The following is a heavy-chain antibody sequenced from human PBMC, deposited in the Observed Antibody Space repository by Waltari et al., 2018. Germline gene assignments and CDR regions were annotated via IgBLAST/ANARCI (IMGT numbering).Heavy chain of an antibody. CDR3: ARARGYYYYMDV. Sequence: EVQLVESGGGLVQPGGSLRLSCAASGFTFSSYWMSWVRQAPGKGREGVANKKQDGSEKYYVDSVKGRFTISRDNAKNSLYLQMNSLRAEDTAVYYCARARGYYYYMDVWGKGITVTVSS. CDR2: KKQDGSEK. J-gene: IGHJ6*03. CDR1: GFTFSSYW. V-gene: IGHV3-7*03.